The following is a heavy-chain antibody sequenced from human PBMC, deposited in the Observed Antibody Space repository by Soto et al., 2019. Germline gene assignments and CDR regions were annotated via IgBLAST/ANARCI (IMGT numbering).Heavy chain of an antibody. V-gene: IGHV3-30-3*01. D-gene: IGHD3-22*01. CDR2: ISYDGSNK. Sequence: QVQLVESGGGVVQPGRSLRLSCAASGFTFSSYAMHWLRQAPGKGLEWVAVISYDGSNKYYADSVKGRFTISRDNSKNTLHLQMNSLRAEDTAVYYCARAEGSITMIVVAITAIDYWGQGTLVTVSS. CDR1: GFTFSSYA. CDR3: ARAEGSITMIVVAITAIDY. J-gene: IGHJ4*02.